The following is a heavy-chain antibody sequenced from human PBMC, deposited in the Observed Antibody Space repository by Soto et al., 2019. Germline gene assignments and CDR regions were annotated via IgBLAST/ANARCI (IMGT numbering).Heavy chain of an antibody. V-gene: IGHV1-3*01. CDR3: ARAYSGNPYYFDY. CDR1: GYTFTSYG. CDR2: INAGNGNT. Sequence: ASVKVSCKASGYTFTSYGMHWVRQAPGQRLEYMGWINAGNGNTKYSQIFQGRVTITRDTSASTAYMELSSLISEDTAIYYCARAYSGNPYYFDYWGQGTLVTVPS. D-gene: IGHD4-4*01. J-gene: IGHJ4*02.